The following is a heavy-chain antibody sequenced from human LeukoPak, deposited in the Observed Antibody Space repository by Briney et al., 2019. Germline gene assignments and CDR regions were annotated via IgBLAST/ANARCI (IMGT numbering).Heavy chain of an antibody. CDR2: IYYSGST. CDR1: GDSISSSSYS. Sequence: PSETLSLTCTVSGDSISSSSYSSGWFRQPPGKGLEWIESIYYSGSTYYNPYLKSRVTISVDSSKNQFSLKLSSVTAADTAVYYCARGDHSGGYNWFPFDYWGQGTLVTVAS. J-gene: IGHJ4*02. D-gene: IGHD5-24*01. V-gene: IGHV4-39*07. CDR3: ARGDHSGGYNWFPFDY.